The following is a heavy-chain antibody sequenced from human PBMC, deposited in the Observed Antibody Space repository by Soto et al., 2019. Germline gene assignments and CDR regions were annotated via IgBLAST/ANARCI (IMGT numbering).Heavy chain of an antibody. CDR3: ASNSGYDQHTGLFDY. D-gene: IGHD5-12*01. J-gene: IGHJ4*02. CDR2: IYYSGST. CDR1: GGSISSYY. V-gene: IGHV4-59*08. Sequence: SETLSLTCTVSGGSISSYYWSWIRQPQGKGLEWIGYIYYSGSTNYNPSLKSRVTISVDTSKNQFSLKLSSVTAADTAVYYCASNSGYDQHTGLFDYWGQGTLVTVSS.